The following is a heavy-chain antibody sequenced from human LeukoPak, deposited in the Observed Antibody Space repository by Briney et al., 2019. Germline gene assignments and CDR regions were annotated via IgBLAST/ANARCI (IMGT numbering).Heavy chain of an antibody. CDR3: AGYNYDFWSGYSWFDP. V-gene: IGHV4-4*07. CDR2: IYTSGNT. CDR1: GGSISSYY. Sequence: SETLSLTCTVSGGSISSYYLSWIRQPAGKGLEWIGRIYTSGNTNYNPSLKSRVTMSVDTSKNQFSLKLSSVTAADTAVYYCAGYNYDFWSGYSWFDPWGQGTLVTVSS. D-gene: IGHD3-3*01. J-gene: IGHJ5*02.